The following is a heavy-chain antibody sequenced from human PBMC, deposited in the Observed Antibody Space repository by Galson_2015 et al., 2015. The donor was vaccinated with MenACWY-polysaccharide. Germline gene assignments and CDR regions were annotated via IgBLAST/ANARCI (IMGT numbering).Heavy chain of an antibody. V-gene: IGHV1-46*01. CDR3: ARDGPVGVSSSRGMDV. D-gene: IGHD2-2*01. CDR2: INPSSGST. CDR1: GYTLTSKY. Sequence: SCKASGYTLTSKYLQCVRQAPGQGLEWMGVINPSSGSTAYAQKFQGRVSMTRDTSTGTVYMEVSSLRSEDTAVYFCARDGPVGVSSSRGMDVWGQGTTVTVS. J-gene: IGHJ6*02.